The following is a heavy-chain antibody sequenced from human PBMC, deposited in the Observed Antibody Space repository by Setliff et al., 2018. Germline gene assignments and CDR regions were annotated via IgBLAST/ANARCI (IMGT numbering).Heavy chain of an antibody. Sequence: GGSVRLSCAVSGFSFHDYGMGWVRQAPGKGLEWVSSINWNGVSIGYADSVKGRFTISRDNAKNSLYLQMNSLRAEDTALYYCARVPRIIIMVGVISHYYYMDVWGKGTTVTVSS. CDR2: INWNGVSI. V-gene: IGHV3-20*04. D-gene: IGHD3-3*02. J-gene: IGHJ6*03. CDR1: GFSFHDYG. CDR3: ARVPRIIIMVGVISHYYYMDV.